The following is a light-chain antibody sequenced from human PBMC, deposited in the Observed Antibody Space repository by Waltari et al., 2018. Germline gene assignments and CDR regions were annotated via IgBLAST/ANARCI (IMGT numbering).Light chain of an antibody. Sequence: QSPATLSVSPGERATLSCRASQSVSSNLAWYQQKPGQAPRLLIYGASTRATGIPARFSGSGSGTEFTLTISSLQSEDFAVYYCQQYNNWPPRWTFGQGTKVEIK. CDR2: GAS. V-gene: IGKV3-15*01. CDR3: QQYNNWPPRWT. J-gene: IGKJ1*01. CDR1: QSVSSN.